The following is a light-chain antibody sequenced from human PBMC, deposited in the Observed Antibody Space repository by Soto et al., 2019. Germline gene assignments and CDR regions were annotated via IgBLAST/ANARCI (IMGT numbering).Light chain of an antibody. Sequence: QSVLTQPPSVSEAPRQRVTISCSGSSSNIGNNVVNWYQQLPGKAPKLLIYYDDLLPSGVSDRFSGSKSGTSASLAISGLHSEDEADYYCATWDDTLNAVVFGGGTKLTVL. V-gene: IGLV1-36*01. CDR3: ATWDDTLNAVV. CDR1: SSNIGNNV. J-gene: IGLJ2*01. CDR2: YDD.